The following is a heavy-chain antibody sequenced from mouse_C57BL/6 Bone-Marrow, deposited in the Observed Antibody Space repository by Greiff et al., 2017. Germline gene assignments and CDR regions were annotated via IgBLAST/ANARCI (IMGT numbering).Heavy chain of an antibody. CDR1: GYTFTSYW. J-gene: IGHJ3*01. Sequence: QVQLQQPGAELVKPGASVKLSCKASGYTFTSYWMHWVKQRPGQGLEWIGMIHPNSGSTNYNEMFKSKATLTVDKSSSTAYMQLSSLTAEDAAVYYCARAGIYYGNFWFAYWGQGTLVTVSA. V-gene: IGHV1-64*01. CDR2: IHPNSGST. CDR3: ARAGIYYGNFWFAY. D-gene: IGHD2-1*01.